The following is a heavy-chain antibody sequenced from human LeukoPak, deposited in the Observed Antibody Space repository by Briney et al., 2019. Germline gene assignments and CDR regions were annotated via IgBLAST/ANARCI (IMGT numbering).Heavy chain of an antibody. CDR1: GGSISTSNYY. CDR2: IFYSGST. D-gene: IGHD4-17*01. V-gene: IGHV4-39*07. Sequence: SETLSLTCTVSGGSISTSNYYWGWIRQPPGKGLEWIGNIFYSGSTYYSPSLKSRVTISLDTSRNQFSLKLNSVTAADTAVYYCARVPDYGDYYFDYWGQGTLVTVSS. J-gene: IGHJ4*02. CDR3: ARVPDYGDYYFDY.